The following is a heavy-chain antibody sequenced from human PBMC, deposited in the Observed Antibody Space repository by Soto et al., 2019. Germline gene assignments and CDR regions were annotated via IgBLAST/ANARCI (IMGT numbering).Heavy chain of an antibody. CDR1: GYTFTSYG. Sequence: QVQLVQSGAEVKKPGASVKVSCKASGYTFTSYGISWVRQAPGQGLEWMGWISAYNGNTNYAQKLQGRVTMTTDTAASTAYMERRSLRSDDTAGYYCASQTYSSGSFDYWGQGTLVTVSS. V-gene: IGHV1-18*01. D-gene: IGHD6-19*01. CDR2: ISAYNGNT. CDR3: ASQTYSSGSFDY. J-gene: IGHJ4*02.